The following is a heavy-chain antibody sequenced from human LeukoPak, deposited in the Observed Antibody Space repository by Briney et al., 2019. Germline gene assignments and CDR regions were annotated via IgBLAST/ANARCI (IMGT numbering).Heavy chain of an antibody. Sequence: ASVKVSCKVSGHTLTELSMHWVRQAPGKGLEWMGGFDPEDGETIYAQKFQGRVTMTEDTSTDTAYMELSSLRSEDTAVYYCATGPQKYCSSTSCRTDYWGQGTLVTVSS. CDR1: GHTLTELS. V-gene: IGHV1-24*01. J-gene: IGHJ4*02. D-gene: IGHD2-2*01. CDR2: FDPEDGET. CDR3: ATGPQKYCSSTSCRTDY.